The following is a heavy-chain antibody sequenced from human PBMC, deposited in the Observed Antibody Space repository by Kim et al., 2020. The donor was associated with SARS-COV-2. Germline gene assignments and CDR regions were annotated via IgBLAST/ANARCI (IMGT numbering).Heavy chain of an antibody. CDR2: ISYDGSNK. Sequence: GGSLRLSCAASGFTFSSYAMHWVRQAPGKGLEWVAVISYDGSNKYYADSVKGRFTISRDNSKNTLYLQMNSLRAEDTAVYYCARVEDTAMVLGYYYYYGMDVWGQGTTVTVSS. CDR3: ARVEDTAMVLGYYYYYGMDV. D-gene: IGHD5-18*01. J-gene: IGHJ6*02. CDR1: GFTFSSYA. V-gene: IGHV3-30*04.